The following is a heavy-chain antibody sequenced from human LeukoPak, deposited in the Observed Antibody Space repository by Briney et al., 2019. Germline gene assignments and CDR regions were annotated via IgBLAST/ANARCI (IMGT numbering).Heavy chain of an antibody. CDR3: ATLPPGINY. D-gene: IGHD1-14*01. CDR1: GFTFSSYW. V-gene: IGHV3-74*01. J-gene: IGHJ4*02. CDR2: INSDGSST. Sequence: GGSLRLSCAASGFTFSSYWIHWVRQAPGKGLVWDSRINSDGSSTTYADSVKGRFSISRDNAKNTVYLQMNSLRAEDTAVYYCATLPPGINYWGQGTLVTVSS.